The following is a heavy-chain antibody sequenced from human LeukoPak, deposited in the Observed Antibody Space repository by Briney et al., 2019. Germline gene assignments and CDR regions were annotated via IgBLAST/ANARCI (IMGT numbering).Heavy chain of an antibody. CDR3: ARDLGYCSGGSCYDLFDY. V-gene: IGHV3-74*01. Sequence: GGSLRLSCAASGFTFSAYWMHWVRQAPGKGLEWVSRINNDGSSTTYADSVKGRFTISRDNAKNTLYLQMNSLRGEDTAVYYCARDLGYCSGGSCYDLFDYWGQGTLVTVSS. CDR1: GFTFSAYW. D-gene: IGHD2-15*01. J-gene: IGHJ4*02. CDR2: INNDGSST.